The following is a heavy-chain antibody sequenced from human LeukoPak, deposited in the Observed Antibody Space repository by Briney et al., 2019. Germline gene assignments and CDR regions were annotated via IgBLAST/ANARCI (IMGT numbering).Heavy chain of an antibody. J-gene: IGHJ3*02. CDR2: ISSSGSTI. D-gene: IGHD6-19*01. CDR1: GLTFSDYY. CDR3: AREIAVLNAFDI. V-gene: IGHV3-11*01. Sequence: TGGSLRLSCAASGLTFSDYYMSWIRQAPGKGLEWVSYISSSGSTIYYVDSVKGRFTISRDNAKNSLYLQMNSLRAEDTAVYYCAREIAVLNAFDIWGQGTMVTVSS.